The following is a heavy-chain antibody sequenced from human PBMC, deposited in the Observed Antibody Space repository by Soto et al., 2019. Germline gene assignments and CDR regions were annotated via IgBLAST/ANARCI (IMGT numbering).Heavy chain of an antibody. J-gene: IGHJ4*02. CDR1: GGTFSSYA. Sequence: QVQLVQSGAEVKKPGSSVKVSCKASGGTFSSYAISWVRQAPGQGLEWMGGIIPIFGTANYAQKFQGRVTISADRSTSTVYMELSSLRSEDTAVYYCARDRRYCSCGRRPYYFDYWGQGTLVTVSS. CDR2: IIPIFGTA. CDR3: ARDRRYCSCGRRPYYFDY. V-gene: IGHV1-69*01. D-gene: IGHD2-15*01.